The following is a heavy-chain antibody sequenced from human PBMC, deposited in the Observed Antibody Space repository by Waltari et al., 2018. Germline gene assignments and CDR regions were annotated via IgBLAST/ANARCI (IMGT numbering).Heavy chain of an antibody. Sequence: EVQLMESGGGLVKPGGPLRLSCAASGSSFSPYNLDWVRQAPGKGLEWVSSVSSNGAYIHYADSVRGRFTISRDNAKTSLYLQMNGLRDEDTAVYYCARGGWGFYLDLWGQGALVTVSS. J-gene: IGHJ5*02. CDR1: GSSFSPYN. CDR2: VSSNGAYI. D-gene: IGHD7-27*01. CDR3: ARGGWGFYLDL. V-gene: IGHV3-21*01.